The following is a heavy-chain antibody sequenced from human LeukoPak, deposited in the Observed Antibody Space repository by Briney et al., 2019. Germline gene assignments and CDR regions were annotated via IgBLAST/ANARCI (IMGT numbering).Heavy chain of an antibody. CDR1: GFTFDDYA. D-gene: IGHD6-13*01. Sequence: GRSLRLSCAASGFTFDDYAMHWVRQAPGKGLEWVSGISWNSGSIGYADSVKGRFTISRDNAKNSLYLQMNSLRAEDTAVYYCAKDLGGSSSPLFDYWGQGTLVTVSS. V-gene: IGHV3-9*01. CDR2: ISWNSGSI. CDR3: AKDLGGSSSPLFDY. J-gene: IGHJ4*02.